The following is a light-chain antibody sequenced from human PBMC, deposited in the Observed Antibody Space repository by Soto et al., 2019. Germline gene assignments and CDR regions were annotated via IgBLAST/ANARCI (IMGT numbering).Light chain of an antibody. CDR1: QSVSSN. CDR3: QQYNNWPPDRT. Sequence: EIVMTQSPATLSVSPGERATLSCRASQSVSSNLAWYQQKPGQAPRLLIYGASTRATGIPARFSGSGSGTEVTLTISSLQSEDSAIYFCQQYNNWPPDRTFGQGTKVEIK. V-gene: IGKV3-15*01. J-gene: IGKJ1*01. CDR2: GAS.